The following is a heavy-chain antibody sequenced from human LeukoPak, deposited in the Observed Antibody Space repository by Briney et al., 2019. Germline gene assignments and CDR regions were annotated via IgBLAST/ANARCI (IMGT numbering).Heavy chain of an antibody. J-gene: IGHJ4*02. V-gene: IGHV4-59*01. D-gene: IGHD6-13*01. CDR1: GGSMTSYY. CDR3: ARDATAGNFDY. CDR2: IYYTGST. Sequence: SETLSLTCTVSGGSMTSYYWSWIRQPPGKGLEYIGYIYYTGSTYYNPSPKSRVTISVDTSKNQFSLRLSSVTAADTAVYYCARDATAGNFDYWGQGTLVTVSS.